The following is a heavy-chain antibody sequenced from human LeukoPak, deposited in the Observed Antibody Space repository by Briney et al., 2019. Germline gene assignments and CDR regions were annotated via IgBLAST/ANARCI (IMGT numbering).Heavy chain of an antibody. J-gene: IGHJ6*02. V-gene: IGHV4-59*12. CDR3: ARDTSGSSGWPYYYYYGMDV. Sequence: PSETLSLTCTVSGGSISSYYWSWIRQPPGKGLEWIGYIYYSGSTNYNPSLKSRVTISVDTSKNQFSLKLSSVTAADTAVYYCARDTSGSSGWPYYYYYGMDVWGQGTTVTVSS. CDR2: IYYSGST. CDR1: GGSISSYY. D-gene: IGHD6-19*01.